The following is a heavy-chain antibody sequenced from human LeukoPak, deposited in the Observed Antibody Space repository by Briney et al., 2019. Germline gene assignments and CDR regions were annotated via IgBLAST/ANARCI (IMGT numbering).Heavy chain of an antibody. CDR3: ARDIPRITIFGVVNGWFDP. J-gene: IGHJ5*02. CDR1: GGTFSSYA. D-gene: IGHD3-3*01. V-gene: IGHV1-2*02. CDR2: INPNSGGT. Sequence: GASVKVSCKASGGTFSSYAISWVRQAPGQGLEWMGWINPNSGGTNYAQKFQGRVTMTRDTSISTAYMELSRLRSDDTAVYYCARDIPRITIFGVVNGWFDPWGQGTLVTVSS.